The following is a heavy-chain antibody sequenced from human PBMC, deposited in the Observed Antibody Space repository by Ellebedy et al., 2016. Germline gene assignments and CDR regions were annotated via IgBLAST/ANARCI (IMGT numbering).Heavy chain of an antibody. D-gene: IGHD3-9*01. CDR3: AKPPAGILTGFYPEAAFDI. J-gene: IGHJ3*02. Sequence: GGSLRLXXAASGFSFINYAMTWVRQPPGKGLEWVSGISGGGSSTSYADSAKGRFTTSRDNSKNTLYLQMNSLRAEDTALYYCAKPPAGILTGFYPEAAFDIWGQGTMVTVSP. CDR1: GFSFINYA. CDR2: ISGGGSST. V-gene: IGHV3-23*01.